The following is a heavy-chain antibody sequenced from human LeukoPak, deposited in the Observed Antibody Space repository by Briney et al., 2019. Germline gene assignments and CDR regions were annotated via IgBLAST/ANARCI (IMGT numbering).Heavy chain of an antibody. V-gene: IGHV3-53*01. D-gene: IGHD1-1*01. CDR2: IYSGGST. Sequence: PGGSLRLSCAASGFTVSSNYMSWVRQAPGKGLEWVSVIYSGGSTYYADSVKGRFTISRDNSKNSLYLQMNSLRAKDTAVYYCARDPGWRLEGYFDYWGQGTLVTVSS. CDR1: GFTVSSNY. J-gene: IGHJ4*02. CDR3: ARDPGWRLEGYFDY.